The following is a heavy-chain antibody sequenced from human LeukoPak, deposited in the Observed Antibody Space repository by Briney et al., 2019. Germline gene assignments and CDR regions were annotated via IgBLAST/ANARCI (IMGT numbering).Heavy chain of an antibody. CDR1: GYTFTSYG. Sequence: ASVKVSCKASGYTFTSYGISWVRQAPGQGLECMGWISAYNGNTNYAQKLQGRVTMTTDTSTSTAYMELRSLRSDDTAVYYCARMPYGGKTREYCFDYWGQGTLVTVSS. CDR2: ISAYNGNT. CDR3: ARMPYGGKTREYCFDY. J-gene: IGHJ4*02. V-gene: IGHV1-18*01. D-gene: IGHD4-23*01.